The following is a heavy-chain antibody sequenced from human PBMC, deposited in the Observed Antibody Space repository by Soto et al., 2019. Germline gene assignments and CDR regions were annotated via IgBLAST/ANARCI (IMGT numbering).Heavy chain of an antibody. J-gene: IGHJ5*02. D-gene: IGHD2-21*02. CDR2: ISGSGGST. CDR1: GFTFSSYA. CDR3: AKHYCGGDCYPVMGNWFDP. V-gene: IGHV3-23*01. Sequence: VGSLRLSCAASGFTFSSYAMSWVRQAPGKGLEWVSAISGSGGSTYYADSVKGRFTISRDNSKNTLYLQMNSLRAEDTAVYYCAKHYCGGDCYPVMGNWFDPWGQGTLVTVSS.